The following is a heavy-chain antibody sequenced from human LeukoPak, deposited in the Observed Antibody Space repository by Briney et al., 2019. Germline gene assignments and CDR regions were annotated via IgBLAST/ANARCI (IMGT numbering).Heavy chain of an antibody. J-gene: IGHJ2*01. CDR3: ARRGRGNLLYWYFDL. Sequence: ASETLSLTCTVSGGSISSYYWSWIRQPAGKGLEWIGRIYTSGSTNYNPSLKSRVTMSVDTSKNQFSLKLSSVTAADTAVYYCARRGRGNLLYWYFDLWGRGTLVTVSS. V-gene: IGHV4-4*07. CDR2: IYTSGST. D-gene: IGHD4-23*01. CDR1: GGSISSYY.